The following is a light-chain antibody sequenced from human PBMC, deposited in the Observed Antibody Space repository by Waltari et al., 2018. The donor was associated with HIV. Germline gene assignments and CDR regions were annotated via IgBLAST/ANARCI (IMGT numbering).Light chain of an antibody. Sequence: QSALTQPPSASGSPGQSVTISCTGTSSDVGGSKYVSWYQQHPGKAPQLMLYEDNKRPSGVPDRFSGSKSANTAPLTVSGLQADDEADYYCNSYAGSNNWVFGGGTKLTVL. CDR3: NSYAGSNNWV. J-gene: IGLJ3*02. CDR1: SSDVGGSKY. CDR2: EDN. V-gene: IGLV2-8*01.